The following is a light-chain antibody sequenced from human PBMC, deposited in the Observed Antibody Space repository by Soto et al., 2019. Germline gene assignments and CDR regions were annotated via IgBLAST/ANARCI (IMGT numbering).Light chain of an antibody. J-gene: IGKJ1*01. CDR3: QQTYRVPAT. V-gene: IGKV1-39*01. CDR1: QSIRNY. CDR2: AAS. Sequence: DIQMTQSPSSLSASVGDRVTITCRTTQSIRNYLNWYQQKPGKAPKLLIYAASGLQSGVPSRFSASGSGTDFTLTISSLKPEDFAAYYCQQTYRVPATLGQGTKVE.